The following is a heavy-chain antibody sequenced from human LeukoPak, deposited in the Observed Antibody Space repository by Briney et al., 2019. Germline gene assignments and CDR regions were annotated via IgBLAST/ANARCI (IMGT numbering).Heavy chain of an antibody. Sequence: GESLKISCKVSGYSLSNYWIGWGRQMPGRGLEWMGIIYPGDSDTRYSPSFQGQVTFSADKSISTAYLQWNSLKASDTAMYYCARYNTGYYYFDFWGPGTLVTVSS. V-gene: IGHV5-51*01. CDR2: IYPGDSDT. J-gene: IGHJ4*02. CDR3: ARYNTGYYYFDF. D-gene: IGHD5-12*01. CDR1: GYSLSNYW.